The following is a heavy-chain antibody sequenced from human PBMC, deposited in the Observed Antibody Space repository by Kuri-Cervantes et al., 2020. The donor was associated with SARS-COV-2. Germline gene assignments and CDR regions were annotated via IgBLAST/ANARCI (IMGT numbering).Heavy chain of an antibody. D-gene: IGHD1-26*01. Sequence: SETLSLTCSISGGYVNRGSYYWTWVRQAPGKGLERIAYMYYNVKTTYNPSLKSRVTISADTSKNQFSLELTSVTAADTAVYYCARGEWDVVLDWGQGTLVTVSS. J-gene: IGHJ4*02. CDR2: MYYNVKT. CDR1: GGYVNRGSYY. V-gene: IGHV4-61*01. CDR3: ARGEWDVVLD.